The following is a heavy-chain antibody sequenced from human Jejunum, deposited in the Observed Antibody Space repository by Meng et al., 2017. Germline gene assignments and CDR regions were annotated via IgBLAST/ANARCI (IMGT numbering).Heavy chain of an antibody. CDR3: ARGSYASVGFDY. J-gene: IGHJ4*02. D-gene: IGHD2-2*01. V-gene: IGHV3-74*01. CDR1: GFTFNSYW. CDR2: IKNDESST. Sequence: DVRGVEAGGGLVQPGGSLRLSWAAFGFTFNSYWMHWVGQGPGKGLVWVSQIKNDESSTDYAESVEGRFNISRDNAKNMLYLQMNSLRAEDTAVYYCARGSYASVGFDYWGQGTLVTVSS.